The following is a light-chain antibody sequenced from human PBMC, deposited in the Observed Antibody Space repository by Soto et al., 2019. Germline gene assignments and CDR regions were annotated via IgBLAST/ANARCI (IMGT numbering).Light chain of an antibody. J-gene: IGKJ1*01. CDR1: QSVLHNFKYKDC. Sequence: DIVMTQSPDSLSVSLGERATIRCKSSQSVLHNFKYKDCLAWYQQKPGQPPKLLISWASIRESGVPDRFSGSGSGTDFILTISSLQAEDVAVYYCQQYYSAPLAFGQGTKVEIK. CDR3: QQYYSAPLA. V-gene: IGKV4-1*01. CDR2: WAS.